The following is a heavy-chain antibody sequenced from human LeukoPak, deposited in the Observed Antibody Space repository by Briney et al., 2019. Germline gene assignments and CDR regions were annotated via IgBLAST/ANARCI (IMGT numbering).Heavy chain of an antibody. CDR1: GGSISSYY. V-gene: IGHV4-59*01. CDR2: IYYSGST. Sequence: SETLSLTCTVSGGSISSYYWSWIRQPPGKGREWIGYIYYSGSTNYNPSLKSRVTISVDTSKNQFSLKLSSVTAADTAVYYCARVNTMVRGVLYYFDYWGQGTLVTVSS. CDR3: ARVNTMVRGVLYYFDY. D-gene: IGHD3-10*01. J-gene: IGHJ4*02.